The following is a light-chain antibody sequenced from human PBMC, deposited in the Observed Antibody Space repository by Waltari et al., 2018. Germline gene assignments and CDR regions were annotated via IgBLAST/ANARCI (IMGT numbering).Light chain of an antibody. CDR3: QQYNGYFTWT. Sequence: DVQMTQSPSTLSASVGDRVTITCRASQNIRDWLAWYQQRTGKAPRLLIYGASTLQTGVPARFSGSGSGTEFTLTINSLQPDDFATYYCQQYNGYFTWTFGQGTKVEIK. CDR2: GAS. CDR1: QNIRDW. J-gene: IGKJ1*01. V-gene: IGKV1-5*01.